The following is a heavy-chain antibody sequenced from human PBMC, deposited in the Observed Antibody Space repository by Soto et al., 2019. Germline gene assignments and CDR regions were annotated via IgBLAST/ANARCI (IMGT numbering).Heavy chain of an antibody. D-gene: IGHD5-18*01. CDR2: ISSSGNTI. J-gene: IGHJ4*02. Sequence: GGSLRLSCAASGFTFSSYEMNWVRQAPGKGLEWVSYISSSGNTIYYADSVKGRFTISRDNAKNSLCLQMNSLRAEDTAVYYCARDTAMVDDYWGQGTLVTVSS. CDR3: ARDTAMVDDY. CDR1: GFTFSSYE. V-gene: IGHV3-48*03.